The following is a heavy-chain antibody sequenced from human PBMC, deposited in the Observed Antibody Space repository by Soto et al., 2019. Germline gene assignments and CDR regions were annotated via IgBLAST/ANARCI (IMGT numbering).Heavy chain of an antibody. CDR1: GYTLTELS. CDR2: FDPEGGET. Sequence: ASVKVSCKVSGYTLTELSMHWVRQAPGKGLEWMGGFDPEGGETIYAQKFQGRVTMTEDTSTDTAYMELSSLRSEDTAVYYCATGLSGSYYVTDYWGQGTLVTVSS. CDR3: ATGLSGSYYVTDY. V-gene: IGHV1-24*01. D-gene: IGHD1-26*01. J-gene: IGHJ4*02.